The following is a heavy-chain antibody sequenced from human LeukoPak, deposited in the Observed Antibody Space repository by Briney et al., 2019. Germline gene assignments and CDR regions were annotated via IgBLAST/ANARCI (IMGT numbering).Heavy chain of an antibody. Sequence: SETLSLTCTVSGYSISSGYYWGWIRQPPGKGLEWIGEINHSGSTNYNPSLKSRVTISVDTSKNQFSLKLSSVTAADTAVYYCARGGYSYGYVYVYWGQGTLVTVSS. CDR2: INHSGST. CDR3: ARGGYSYGYVYVY. CDR1: GYSISSGYY. V-gene: IGHV4-38-2*02. J-gene: IGHJ4*02. D-gene: IGHD5-18*01.